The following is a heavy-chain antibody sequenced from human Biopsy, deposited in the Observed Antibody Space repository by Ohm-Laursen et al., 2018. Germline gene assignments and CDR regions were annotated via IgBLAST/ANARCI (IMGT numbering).Heavy chain of an antibody. J-gene: IGHJ2*01. V-gene: IGHV4-31*03. D-gene: IGHD3-9*01. CDR1: GASVKTSGYF. Sequence: SETPSLTCSVSGASVKTSGYFWAWTRQRPGKGLEWIGYISYNERTHYNPSLTSRLAISFDTSNNRISLQLRSVSVADTAVYYCVREPKTGTAEAWYFDLWGRGSPVTVPS. CDR3: VREPKTGTAEAWYFDL. CDR2: ISYNERT.